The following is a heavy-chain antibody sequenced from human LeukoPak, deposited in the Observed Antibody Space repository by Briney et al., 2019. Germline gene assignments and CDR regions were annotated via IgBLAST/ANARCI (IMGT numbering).Heavy chain of an antibody. Sequence: TPGGSLRLSCTASGFTFSSYSMNWVRQAPWKGLEWVSSISSSRSYIYYADSVKGRFTISRDNAKNSLYLQMNSLRAEDTAVYYCARGCGGSCYSFDYWGQGTLVTVSS. CDR3: ARGCGGSCYSFDY. CDR1: GFTFSSYS. D-gene: IGHD2-15*01. V-gene: IGHV3-21*01. CDR2: ISSSRSYI. J-gene: IGHJ4*02.